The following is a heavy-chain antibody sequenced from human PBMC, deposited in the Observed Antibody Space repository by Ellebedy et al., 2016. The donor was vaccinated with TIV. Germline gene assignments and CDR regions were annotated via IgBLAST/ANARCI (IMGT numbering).Heavy chain of an antibody. CDR2: IFYSGSS. Sequence: SETLSLTCTVSGGSISSYYWSWIRQPPGKGLEWSGYIFYSGSSNYNPSLKSRVTISVDTSKNQFSLKLSSVTAADTAVYYCAALQWLAPAWYFDLWGRGTLVTVSS. J-gene: IGHJ2*01. V-gene: IGHV4-59*08. CDR3: AALQWLAPAWYFDL. CDR1: GGSISSYY. D-gene: IGHD6-19*01.